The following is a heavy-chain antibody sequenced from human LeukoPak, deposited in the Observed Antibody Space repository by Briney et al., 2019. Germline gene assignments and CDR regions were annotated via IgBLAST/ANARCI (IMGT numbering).Heavy chain of an antibody. J-gene: IGHJ4*02. D-gene: IGHD3-16*01. Sequence: ASVKVSCKASGNTLTSYYVHWVRQASGQGLEWMGVIDPSGGRTWYAQKLQGRGTMTRDTSTVYMELSSLRSEDTAVYYCGREGGSLKYIDYWGQGTLVTVSS. CDR3: GREGGSLKYIDY. CDR1: GNTLTSYY. CDR2: IDPSGGRT. V-gene: IGHV1-46*04.